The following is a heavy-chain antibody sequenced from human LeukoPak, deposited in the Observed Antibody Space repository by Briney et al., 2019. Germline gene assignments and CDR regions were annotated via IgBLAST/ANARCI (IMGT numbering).Heavy chain of an antibody. CDR2: ISASTTLK. J-gene: IGHJ4*02. D-gene: IGHD2-15*01. CDR3: GVDGGY. V-gene: IGHV3-21*05. CDR1: GFTFDDYG. Sequence: SGGSLRLSCAASGFTFDDYGMSWVRQAPGKGLEWVSYISASTTLKYYADSVKGRVTISRDNAENSLYLQMNSLRAEDTAVYYCGVDGGYWGQGTLVTVSS.